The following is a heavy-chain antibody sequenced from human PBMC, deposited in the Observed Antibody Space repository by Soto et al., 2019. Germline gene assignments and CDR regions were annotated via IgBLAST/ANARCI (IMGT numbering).Heavy chain of an antibody. J-gene: IGHJ4*02. Sequence: GGSLRLSCSASGFTFSSYAMHWVRQAPGKGLEWVAVISYDGSNKYYADSVKGRFTISRDNSKNTLYLQMNSLRAEDTAVYYCASSGMVVTAIFDCWGQGTLVTVSS. D-gene: IGHD2-21*02. CDR3: ASSGMVVTAIFDC. CDR2: ISYDGSNK. CDR1: GFTFSSYA. V-gene: IGHV3-30-3*01.